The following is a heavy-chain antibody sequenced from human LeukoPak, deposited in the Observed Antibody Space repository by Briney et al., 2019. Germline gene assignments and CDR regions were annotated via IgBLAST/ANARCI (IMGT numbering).Heavy chain of an antibody. D-gene: IGHD1-1*01. J-gene: IGHJ4*02. V-gene: IGHV4-31*03. CDR3: AGDLEIAGY. CDR2: VYYSGGT. CDR1: GDSVSSGAYY. Sequence: PSQTLSLTCTVSGDSVSSGAYYWNWIRQHPGKGLEWLGYVYYSGGTYYNPSLKSRVAISIDTSRNQFSLKLSSVTAADTAVYYCAGDLEIAGYWGQGTLVTVSS.